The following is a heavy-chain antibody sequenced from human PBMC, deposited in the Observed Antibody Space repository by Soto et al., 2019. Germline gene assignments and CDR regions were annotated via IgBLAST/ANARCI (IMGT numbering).Heavy chain of an antibody. Sequence: SETLSLTCTVSGGSISSGDYYWSWIRQPPGKGLEWIGYIYYSGSTYYNPSLKSRVTISVDTSKNQFSLKLSSVTAADTAVYYCARIPSLRDMVRGVIRTGGSGYFDYWGQGTLVTVSS. CDR2: IYYSGST. CDR3: ARIPSLRDMVRGVIRTGGSGYFDY. D-gene: IGHD3-10*01. J-gene: IGHJ4*02. CDR1: GGSISSGDYY. V-gene: IGHV4-30-4*02.